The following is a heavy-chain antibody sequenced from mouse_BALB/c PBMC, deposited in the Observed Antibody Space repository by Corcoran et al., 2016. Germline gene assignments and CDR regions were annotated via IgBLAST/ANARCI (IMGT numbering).Heavy chain of an antibody. CDR1: GFNIKDTY. CDR2: IDPANGNT. V-gene: IGHV14-3*02. Sequence: EVQLQQSGAELVKPGASVKLSCTASGFNIKDTYMHWVKPRPEQGLEWIGRIDPANGNTKYDPKFQGKATITADTSSNKAYLQLSSLTSDDTAVYYCARWVRRPDYWGQGTTLTVSS. D-gene: IGHD2-14*01. CDR3: ARWVRRPDY. J-gene: IGHJ2*01.